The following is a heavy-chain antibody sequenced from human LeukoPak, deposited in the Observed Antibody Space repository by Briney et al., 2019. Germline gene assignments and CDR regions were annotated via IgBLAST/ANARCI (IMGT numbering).Heavy chain of an antibody. J-gene: IGHJ4*02. Sequence: PSETLSLTCTVSGGSMSTYYWSWIRQPPGKGLEWIGYIYDSLSTDYNPSLKSRVTISVDMSKNQFSLKLTSVTAADTAVYYCARRSWYVAYWGQGTLVTVSS. D-gene: IGHD6-13*01. CDR1: GGSMSTYY. CDR3: ARRSWYVAY. V-gene: IGHV4-59*01. CDR2: IYDSLST.